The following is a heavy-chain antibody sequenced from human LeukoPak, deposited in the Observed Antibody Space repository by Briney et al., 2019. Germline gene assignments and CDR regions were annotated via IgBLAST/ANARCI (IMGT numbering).Heavy chain of an antibody. V-gene: IGHV3-9*02. D-gene: IGHD6-13*01. CDR1: GFTSDDYA. Sequence: PGGSLRLSCAASGFTSDDYAMHWVRQAPGKGLEWVSGISWNSGSIGYADSVKGRFTISRDNAKNSLYLQMNSLRAEDTALYYCAKAEGIAAAGTRGFDYWGQGTLVTVSS. J-gene: IGHJ4*02. CDR2: ISWNSGSI. CDR3: AKAEGIAAAGTRGFDY.